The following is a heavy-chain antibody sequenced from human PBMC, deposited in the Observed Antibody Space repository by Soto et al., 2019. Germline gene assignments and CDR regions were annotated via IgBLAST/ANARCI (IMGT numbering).Heavy chain of an antibody. D-gene: IGHD2-15*01. Sequence: KTSETLSLTCSVSGVSITSYYWSWIRQSAGGGLEWMGRINTDGLSTYSPSFKSRLTMSLDTSKNQVSLRLISVTAADTAVYFCARVPVAVAATEDYYGLDVRGQGTTVTVSS. V-gene: IGHV4-4*07. CDR1: GVSITSYY. CDR3: ARVPVAVAATEDYYGLDV. CDR2: INTDGLS. J-gene: IGHJ6*02.